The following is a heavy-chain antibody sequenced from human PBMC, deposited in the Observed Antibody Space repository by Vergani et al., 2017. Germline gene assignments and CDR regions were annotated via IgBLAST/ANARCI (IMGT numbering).Heavy chain of an antibody. CDR2: IDPSDSYT. V-gene: IGHV5-10-1*01. J-gene: IGHJ6*02. Sequence: EVQLVQSGAEVKKPGESLRISCKGSGYSFTSYWISWVRQMPGKGLEWMGRIDPSDSYTNYSPSFQVHVTISADKSISTAYLQWSSLKASDTAMYYCARSGSYYYDPYGMDVWGQGTTVTVSS. CDR3: ARSGSYYYDPYGMDV. CDR1: GYSFTSYW. D-gene: IGHD3-10*01.